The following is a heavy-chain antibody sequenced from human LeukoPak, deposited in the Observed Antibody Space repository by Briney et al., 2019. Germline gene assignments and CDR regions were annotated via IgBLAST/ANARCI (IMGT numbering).Heavy chain of an antibody. Sequence: GGSLRLSCAASGFTFSDYSMNWVRQAPGRGLEWVSSIGGSSRSGFYADSMKGRFTISRDNARNSLYLQMNSLRAEDTAVYYCAREISAGGFDYWGQGTLVTVSS. CDR3: AREISAGGFDY. CDR2: IGGSSRSG. J-gene: IGHJ4*02. CDR1: GFTFSDYS. V-gene: IGHV3-21*01. D-gene: IGHD6-13*01.